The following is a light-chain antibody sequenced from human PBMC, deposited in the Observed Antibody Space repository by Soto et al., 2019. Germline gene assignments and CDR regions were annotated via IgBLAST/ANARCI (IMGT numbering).Light chain of an antibody. CDR3: ITYGSSQLT. CDR2: GAS. Sequence: EIVLTQSPGTLSLSPGERATLSCRASQSVSSSYLAWYQQKPGQAPRLRIYGASSRATGIPDRFSGSGSGTEFTLTISRMETEDFAMYSCITYGSSQLTFGGGTKVEIK. J-gene: IGKJ4*01. V-gene: IGKV3-20*01. CDR1: QSVSSSY.